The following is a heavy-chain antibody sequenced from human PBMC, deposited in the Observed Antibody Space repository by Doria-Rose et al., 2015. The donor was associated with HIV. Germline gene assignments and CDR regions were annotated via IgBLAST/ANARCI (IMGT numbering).Heavy chain of an antibody. J-gene: IGHJ4*02. Sequence: QVTLKESGPVLVKPTETLTLTCTVSGVSLSSPGMGASWIRQPPGKALEWLANIFSDDERSYKTSLKSRLTISRGTSKSQVVLTMTDMDPVDTATYYCARIKSSRRYHKYYLDSWGQGTLVVVSA. V-gene: IGHV2-26*01. CDR1: GVSLSSPGMG. D-gene: IGHD6-13*01. CDR3: ARIKSSRRYHKYYLDS. CDR2: IFSDDER.